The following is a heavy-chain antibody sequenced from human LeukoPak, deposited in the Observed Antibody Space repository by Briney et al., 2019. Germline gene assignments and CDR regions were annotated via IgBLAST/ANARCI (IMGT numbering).Heavy chain of an antibody. V-gene: IGHV3-21*01. CDR3: ARVRVGSGWYSSFDY. CDR2: ISSSSSYI. CDR1: GFIFSSYS. D-gene: IGHD6-19*01. Sequence: GGSLRLSCVASGFIFSSYSMNWVRQAPGKGLEWVSSISSSSSYIYYADSVKGRFTISRDNAKNSLYLQMNSLRAEDTAVYYCARVRVGSGWYSSFDYWGQGTLVTVSS. J-gene: IGHJ4*02.